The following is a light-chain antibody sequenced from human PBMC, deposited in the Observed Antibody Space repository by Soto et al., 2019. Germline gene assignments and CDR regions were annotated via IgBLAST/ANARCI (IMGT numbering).Light chain of an antibody. CDR2: KAS. CDR3: QQYQTYSQ. Sequence: DIQMTQSPSTLSASVGDRVTITCRASQSINTWLAWYQLKPGRAPKLLIYKASTLESGVPSRFSGSGSGTEFTLTIRSLRADDFATYYCQQYQTYSQFGQGTKVDIK. J-gene: IGKJ1*01. CDR1: QSINTW. V-gene: IGKV1-5*03.